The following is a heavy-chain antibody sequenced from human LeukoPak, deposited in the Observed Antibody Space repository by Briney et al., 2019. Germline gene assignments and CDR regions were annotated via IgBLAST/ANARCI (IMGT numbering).Heavy chain of an antibody. CDR1: GYSFTSYW. V-gene: IGHV5-51*01. Sequence: GESLKISCKGSGYSFTSYWIGWVRQMPGKGLEWMGIIYPGDSGTRYSPSFQGQVTISADKSISTAYLQWSSLKASDTAMYYCATSYSSSWYSASEIGYWGQGTLVTVSS. CDR3: ATSYSSSWYSASEIGY. D-gene: IGHD6-13*01. J-gene: IGHJ4*02. CDR2: IYPGDSGT.